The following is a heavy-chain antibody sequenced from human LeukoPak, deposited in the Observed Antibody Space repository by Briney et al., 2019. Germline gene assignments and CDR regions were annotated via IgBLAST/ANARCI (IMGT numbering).Heavy chain of an antibody. CDR1: GGSFSGYY. J-gene: IGHJ3*02. CDR2: INHSGST. CDR3: ARGNIDPYVFDI. D-gene: IGHD2/OR15-2a*01. V-gene: IGHV4-34*01. Sequence: SETLSLTCAVYGGSFSGYYWSWIRQPPGKGLEWIGEINHSGSTNYNPSLKSRVTISVDTSKNQFSLKLSSVTAADTAVYYCARGNIDPYVFDIWGQGTMVTVSS.